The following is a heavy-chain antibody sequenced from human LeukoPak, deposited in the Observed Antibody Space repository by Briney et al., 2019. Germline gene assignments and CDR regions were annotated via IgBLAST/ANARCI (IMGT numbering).Heavy chain of an antibody. V-gene: IGHV1-18*01. CDR1: GYTFTSYG. CDR3: ARMEWELYYFDY. J-gene: IGHJ4*02. Sequence: ATVKVSCMSSGYTFTSYGRSGVRQAPGQGRDGMGWISAYNGNTNNPQKLQGRVTMTTDTSTSTAYMELRSLRSDDTAVYYCARMEWELYYFDYWGQGTLVTVSS. D-gene: IGHD1-26*01. CDR2: ISAYNGNT.